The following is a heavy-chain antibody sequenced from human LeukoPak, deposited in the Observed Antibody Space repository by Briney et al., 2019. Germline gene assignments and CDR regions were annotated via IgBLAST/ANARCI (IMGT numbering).Heavy chain of an antibody. CDR1: GLTFSSYA. D-gene: IGHD3-22*01. CDR2: ISGSGGST. Sequence: GGSLRLSCAASGLTFSSYAMSWVRQAPGKGLEWVSVISGSGGSTDYADSVKGRFTISRDNSKNTLYLQMNSLRAEDTAVYYCAKELYYHDSSGYYSPYVDYWGQGTLVTVSS. CDR3: AKELYYHDSSGYYSPYVDY. J-gene: IGHJ4*02. V-gene: IGHV3-23*01.